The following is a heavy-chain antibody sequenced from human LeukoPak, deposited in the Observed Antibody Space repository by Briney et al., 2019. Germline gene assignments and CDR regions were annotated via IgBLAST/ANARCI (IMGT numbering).Heavy chain of an antibody. J-gene: IGHJ5*02. V-gene: IGHV4-38-2*02. CDR1: GYSISSGYY. Sequence: KTSETLSLTCTVSGYSISSGYYWGWIRQPPGKGLEWIGSIYHSGSTYYNPSLKSRVTISVDTSKNQFSLKLSSVTAADTAVYYCARVEVTMVRGNWFDPWGQGTLVTVSS. D-gene: IGHD3-10*01. CDR3: ARVEVTMVRGNWFDP. CDR2: IYHSGST.